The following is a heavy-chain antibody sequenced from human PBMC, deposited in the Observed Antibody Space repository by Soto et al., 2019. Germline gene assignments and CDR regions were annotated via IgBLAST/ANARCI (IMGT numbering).Heavy chain of an antibody. J-gene: IGHJ3*02. D-gene: IGHD3-3*01. CDR2: ITKTGRST. V-gene: IGHV3-23*04. CDR1: GFSFSNYG. Sequence: EVQLVESGGGLVPPGGSVRLSCATSGFSFSNYGMNWVRQAPGKGLEWVSGITKTGRSTFIADSVRGRFTISRDNLKNIMYLQMNSLRVDDTALYYCTKDAEAYDFAFDKWGQGTMVTVTS. CDR3: TKDAEAYDFAFDK.